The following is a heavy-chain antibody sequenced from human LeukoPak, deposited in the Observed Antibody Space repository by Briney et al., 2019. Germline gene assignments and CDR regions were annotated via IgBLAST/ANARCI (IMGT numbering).Heavy chain of an antibody. CDR2: IYYTGYT. V-gene: IGHV4-39*02. J-gene: IGHJ4*02. D-gene: IGHD3-10*01. CDR1: GGSISGSVYY. CDR3: ARESGVTMVRGVADY. Sequence: PSETLSLTCTVSGGSISGSVYYWGWIRQPPGKGLEWIGTIYYTGYTFYNPSLKSRVTMSADTSKNHFSLKLTSVTAADTAVYYCARESGVTMVRGVADYWGQGTLVTVSS.